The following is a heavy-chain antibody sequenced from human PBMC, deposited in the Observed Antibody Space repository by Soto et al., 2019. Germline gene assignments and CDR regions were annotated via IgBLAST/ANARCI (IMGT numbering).Heavy chain of an antibody. Sequence: PGGSLRLSCAASGFTFTRYSMNWVRQAPGRGLEWVSSISSTTNYIYYGDSMKGRFTISRDNAKNSLYLEMNSLRAEDTAVYYCARESEDLTSNFDYWGQGTLVTVSS. CDR1: GFTFTRYS. CDR3: ARESEDLTSNFDY. J-gene: IGHJ4*02. V-gene: IGHV3-21*06. CDR2: ISSTTNYI.